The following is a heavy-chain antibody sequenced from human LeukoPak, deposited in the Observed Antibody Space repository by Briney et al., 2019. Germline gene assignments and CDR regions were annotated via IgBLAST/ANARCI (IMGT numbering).Heavy chain of an antibody. D-gene: IGHD4-23*01. J-gene: IGHJ4*02. CDR2: ISGSSSST. V-gene: IGHV3-48*02. CDR1: GFTFSIYS. Sequence: GGSLRLSCAASGFTFSIYSMNWVRQAPGKGLEWVSFISGSSSSTFYADSVKGRFIVSRDNAKNTLYLQMNSLRDEDTAVYYCARNPGGIGDYWGQGTLVTVSS. CDR3: ARNPGGIGDY.